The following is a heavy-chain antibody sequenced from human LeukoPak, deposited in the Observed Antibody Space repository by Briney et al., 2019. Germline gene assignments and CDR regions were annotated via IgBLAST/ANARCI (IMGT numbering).Heavy chain of an antibody. CDR2: IYYNGST. D-gene: IGHD6-13*01. CDR3: ATLDYSRSWYFFDY. Sequence: SQTLSLTCAVSGGSISSGGYSWSWIRQPPGKGLEWIGYIYYNGSTNYNPSLESRVTISVDTSKSQFSLKLNSMTAADTAVYYCATLDYSRSWYFFDYWGQGTLVTVSS. J-gene: IGHJ4*02. CDR1: GGSISSGGYS. V-gene: IGHV4-61*08.